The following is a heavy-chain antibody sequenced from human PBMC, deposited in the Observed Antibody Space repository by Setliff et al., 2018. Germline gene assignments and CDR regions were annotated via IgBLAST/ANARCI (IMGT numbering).Heavy chain of an antibody. D-gene: IGHD6-19*01. Sequence: PSETLSLTCAVYGGSFSGYYWSWIRQPPGKRLEWIGEIIHTGSTNYNPSLKSRVTTSMDTSKNQFSLRVSSVTAADTAVYYCAREQWLDPPGYYYMDVWAKGTTVTVSS. J-gene: IGHJ6*03. CDR3: AREQWLDPPGYYYMDV. V-gene: IGHV4-34*12. CDR1: GGSFSGYY. CDR2: IIHTGST.